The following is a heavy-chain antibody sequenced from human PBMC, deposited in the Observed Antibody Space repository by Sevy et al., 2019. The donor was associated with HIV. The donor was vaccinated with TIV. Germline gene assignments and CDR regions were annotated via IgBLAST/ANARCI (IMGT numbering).Heavy chain of an antibody. J-gene: IGHJ5*02. Sequence: GGSLRLSCAASGFTFDDYGMSWVRQAPGKGLEWVSGINWNGGSTGYADSVKGRFTISRDNAKNSLYLQMNNLRAEDTALYYCARAGDSSGWYGDWFDPWGQGTLVTVSS. D-gene: IGHD6-19*01. V-gene: IGHV3-20*04. CDR2: INWNGGST. CDR3: ARAGDSSGWYGDWFDP. CDR1: GFTFDDYG.